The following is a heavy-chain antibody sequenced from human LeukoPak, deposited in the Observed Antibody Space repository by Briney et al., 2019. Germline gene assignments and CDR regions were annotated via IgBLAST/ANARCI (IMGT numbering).Heavy chain of an antibody. CDR1: GFTFSDYY. V-gene: IGHV3-11*01. Sequence: KTGGSLRLSCAASGFTFSDYYMSWIRQAPGKGLGWVSYISSSGSTIYDADSVKRRFTISRDNAKDSLYLQMNSPRAEDTAVYYCARYGLSSGIDYWGQGTLVTVSS. CDR2: ISSSGSTI. CDR3: ARYGLSSGIDY. D-gene: IGHD3-10*01. J-gene: IGHJ4*02.